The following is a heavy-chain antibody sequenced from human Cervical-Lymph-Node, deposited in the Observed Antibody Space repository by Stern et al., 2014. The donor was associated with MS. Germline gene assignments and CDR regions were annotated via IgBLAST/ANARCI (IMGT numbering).Heavy chain of an antibody. CDR2: INTDGSST. Sequence: EVQLVESGGGLVQPGGSLRLSCAASGFTFSTYWMHWVRQAPGKGLVWVSRINTDGSSTTYADSVKGRFTISRDNARNTLYLQMNSLRAEDTAVYYCARRGYNFVAVDYWGQGALVTVSS. J-gene: IGHJ4*02. CDR1: GFTFSTYW. D-gene: IGHD5-24*01. V-gene: IGHV3-74*02. CDR3: ARRGYNFVAVDY.